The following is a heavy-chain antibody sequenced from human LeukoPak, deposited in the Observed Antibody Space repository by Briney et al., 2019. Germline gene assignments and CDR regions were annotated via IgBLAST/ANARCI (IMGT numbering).Heavy chain of an antibody. CDR3: ARGRGGYYYGSGSYTYDY. J-gene: IGHJ4*02. V-gene: IGHV1-8*01. CDR1: GYTFTSYD. CDR2: MNPNSGNT. Sequence: ASVKVSCKASGYTFTSYDINWVRQATGQGLEWMGWMNPNSGNTGYAQKFQGRVTMTRNTSISTAYMELSSLRPEDTAVYYCARGRGGYYYGSGSYTYDYWGQGTLVTVSS. D-gene: IGHD3-10*01.